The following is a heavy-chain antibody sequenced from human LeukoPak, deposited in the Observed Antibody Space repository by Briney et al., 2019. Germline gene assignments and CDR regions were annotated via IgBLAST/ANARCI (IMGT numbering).Heavy chain of an antibody. CDR2: IYYGGST. Sequence: SETLSLTCTVSGGSISSYYRSWIRQPPGKGLEWIGHIYYGGSTNYTPSLKSRVTISVDTAKNQIALKLSSVTAADTAVYYCGREGDGSGTNAFDIWGQGTMVTVSS. CDR3: GREGDGSGTNAFDI. J-gene: IGHJ3*02. CDR1: GGSISSYY. D-gene: IGHD3-10*01. V-gene: IGHV4-59*01.